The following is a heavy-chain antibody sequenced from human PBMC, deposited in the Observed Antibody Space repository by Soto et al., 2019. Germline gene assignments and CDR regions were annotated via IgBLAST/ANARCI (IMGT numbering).Heavy chain of an antibody. Sequence: PGGSLRLSCAVSGFTVSNNYMSWVRQAPGKGLEGVSVIYSGCYTAYGDSVKGRFTISRDNSKNTLYLQMNSLRADDTALYYCALGGLFYSGTSGHPLGFWGQGAVVTVSS. D-gene: IGHD2-15*01. CDR3: ALGGLFYSGTSGHPLGF. CDR2: IYSGCYT. J-gene: IGHJ4*02. CDR1: GFTVSNNY. V-gene: IGHV3-53*01.